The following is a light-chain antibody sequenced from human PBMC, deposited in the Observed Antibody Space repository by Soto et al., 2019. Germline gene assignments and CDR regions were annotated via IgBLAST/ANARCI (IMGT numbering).Light chain of an antibody. V-gene: IGKV3-20*01. CDR3: HQYTNLPIT. CDR1: QSVRNND. CDR2: GAS. J-gene: IGKJ5*01. Sequence: EIVLTQSPGTLSLSPGERATLSCRASQSVRNNDLAWYQQKPGQAPRLLFYGASSRDTDIPDRFSGSVSGTDFTLTISRLEAEDFAVYYCHQYTNLPITFGQGTRLEIK.